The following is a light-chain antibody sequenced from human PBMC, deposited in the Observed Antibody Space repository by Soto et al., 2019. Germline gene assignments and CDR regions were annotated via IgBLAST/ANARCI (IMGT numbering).Light chain of an antibody. CDR3: QLSYSTPWT. CDR2: EAS. CDR1: QSVSTW. Sequence: DIQMTQSPSTLSASVRDRVTITCRPSQSVSTWLAWYQQKPGEAPNLLIYEASRLQSGVPSRFSGSGSGTDFTLTISSLQPEDFATYYCQLSYSTPWTFGQATKVDVK. J-gene: IGKJ1*01. V-gene: IGKV1-39*01.